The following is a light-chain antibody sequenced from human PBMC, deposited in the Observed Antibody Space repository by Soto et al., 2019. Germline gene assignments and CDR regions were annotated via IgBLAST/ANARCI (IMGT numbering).Light chain of an antibody. J-gene: IGLJ1*01. V-gene: IGLV2-14*01. CDR2: EVS. CDR3: SSYTRSTRV. CDR1: SRDVGGYNY. Sequence: QSVLTQPASVSGSPGQSITISCTGTSRDVGGYNYVSWYQQHPGKAPKLMIYEVSNRPSGVSNRFSGSKSGNTASLTISGLQAEDEDDYYCSSYTRSTRVVGTGTKLTVL.